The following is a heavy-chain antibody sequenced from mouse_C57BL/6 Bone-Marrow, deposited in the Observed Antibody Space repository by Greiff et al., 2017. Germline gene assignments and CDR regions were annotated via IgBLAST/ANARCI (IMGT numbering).Heavy chain of an antibody. V-gene: IGHV1-81*01. CDR3: GRRCITTGVGY. CDR2: IYPRSGNT. J-gene: IGHJ2*01. Sequence: VKRKEGGAEMGRPGASVKLSCKASGYTFTSYGISWVKQRTGQGLEWIGEIYPRSGNTYYNEKFKGKATLTVDKYSRTADMELRSLTSEDYAVSCRGRRCITTGVGYWGQGTTLTVSA. D-gene: IGHD1-1*01. CDR1: GYTFTSYG.